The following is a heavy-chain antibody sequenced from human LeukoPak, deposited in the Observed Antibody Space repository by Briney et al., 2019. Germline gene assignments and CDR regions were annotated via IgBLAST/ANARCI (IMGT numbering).Heavy chain of an antibody. CDR2: IYYSGST. D-gene: IGHD6-13*01. Sequence: PSETLSLTCTVSGGSISSYYWSWIRQPPGKGLEWIGYIYYSGSTNYNPSLKSRVTISVDTSKNQFSLKLSSVTAADTAVYYCARLGAAGMLSNDYWGQGTLVTVSS. V-gene: IGHV4-59*12. J-gene: IGHJ4*02. CDR3: ARLGAAGMLSNDY. CDR1: GGSISSYY.